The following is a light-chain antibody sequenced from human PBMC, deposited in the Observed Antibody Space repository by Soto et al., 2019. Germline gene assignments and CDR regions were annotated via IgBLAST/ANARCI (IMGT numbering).Light chain of an antibody. Sequence: QSALTQPASVSGSPGQSITISCTGTSSDVGGYNYVSWYQHHPGKAPKFMIYDDSTRPSGVSNRFSGSKSGNTASLTISGLQAEDEADYYCSSYTSSSTLSVVFGGGTKVTVL. CDR1: SSDVGGYNY. CDR2: DDS. J-gene: IGLJ2*01. CDR3: SSYTSSSTLSVV. V-gene: IGLV2-14*03.